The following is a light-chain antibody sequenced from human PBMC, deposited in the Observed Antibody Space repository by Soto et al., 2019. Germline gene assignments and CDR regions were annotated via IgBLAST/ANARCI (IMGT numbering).Light chain of an antibody. CDR2: ATS. CDR3: QQYNSYSPT. J-gene: IGKJ1*01. Sequence: ETLLTQSPATLSMSPGETATLSCRASQSVSNSLAWYRQRPGQPPSLLIYATSTRATGVPARFTGSGSGTEFTLTISSLQSEDFATYYCQQYNSYSPTFGQGTKVDIK. CDR1: QSVSNS. V-gene: IGKV3-15*01.